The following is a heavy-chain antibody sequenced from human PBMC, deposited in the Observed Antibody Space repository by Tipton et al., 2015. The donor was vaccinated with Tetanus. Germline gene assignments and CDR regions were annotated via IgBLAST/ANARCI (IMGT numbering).Heavy chain of an antibody. V-gene: IGHV4-30-2*01. J-gene: IGHJ4*02. CDR3: ARVACSSTSCYSHYFDY. D-gene: IGHD2-2*01. CDR2: VFRSGSA. CDR1: GGSISSGGYS. Sequence: TLSLTCAVSGGSISSGGYSWTWIRQPPGKGLQWIGYVFRSGSADYNPSLKSRVNISLDRSENQISLMLTSVTAADTAVYYCARVACSSTSCYSHYFDYWGPGSLVTVSS.